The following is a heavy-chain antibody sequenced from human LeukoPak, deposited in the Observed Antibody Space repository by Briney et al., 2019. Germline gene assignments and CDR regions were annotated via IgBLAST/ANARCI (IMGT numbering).Heavy chain of an antibody. V-gene: IGHV1-58*01. Sequence: TSVKVSCKTSGFTFSTSAVQWVRQARGQRLEWIGWIIVGSGATNYAQSLQGRFTITRDMSTNTAYMELSSLGSEDSAVYYCAAELYGVYTDCCTFHLWGQGTMVTVSS. D-gene: IGHD4-17*01. CDR2: IIVGSGAT. CDR1: GFTFSTSA. J-gene: IGHJ3*01. CDR3: AAELYGVYTDCCTFHL.